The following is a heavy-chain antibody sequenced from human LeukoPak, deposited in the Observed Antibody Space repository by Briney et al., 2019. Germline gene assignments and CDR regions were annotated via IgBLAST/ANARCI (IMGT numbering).Heavy chain of an antibody. CDR3: ASLIAAAQGLGAFDI. CDR1: GYTFTSYY. J-gene: IGHJ3*02. CDR2: INPSGGST. D-gene: IGHD6-13*01. Sequence: ASVKVSCKASGYTFTSYYMHWVRQAPGQGLEWMGIINPSGGSTSYAQKFQGRVTMTRDTSTSTVYMELSSLRSEDTAVYYCASLIAAAQGLGAFDIWGQGTMVTVSS. V-gene: IGHV1-46*01.